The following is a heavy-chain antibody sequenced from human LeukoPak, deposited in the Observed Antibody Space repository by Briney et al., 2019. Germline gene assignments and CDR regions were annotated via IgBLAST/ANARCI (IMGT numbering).Heavy chain of an antibody. V-gene: IGHV3-20*04. CDR3: ARKTVFTDAFDI. CDR2: INWNGGST. CDR1: GFTFSSYA. D-gene: IGHD3-10*01. J-gene: IGHJ3*02. Sequence: PGGSLRLSCAASGFTFSSYAMSWVRQAPGKGLEWVSGINWNGGSTGYADSVKGRFTISRDNAKNSLYLQTNSLRAEDTALYYCARKTVFTDAFDIWGQGTMVTVSS.